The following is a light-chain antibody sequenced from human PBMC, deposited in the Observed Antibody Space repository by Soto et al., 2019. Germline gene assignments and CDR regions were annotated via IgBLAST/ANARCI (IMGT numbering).Light chain of an antibody. V-gene: IGLV2-14*03. Sequence: QSALTQPASVSGSPGQSITISCTGTSNDIGSYNYVSWYQQYPGKAPKLMIYDVSSRPSGVSNRFSGSKSGNTASLTISGLQAEDEADYYCSSYTSSSALLFGGGTKLTVL. CDR1: SNDIGSYNY. CDR3: SSYTSSSALL. J-gene: IGLJ2*01. CDR2: DVS.